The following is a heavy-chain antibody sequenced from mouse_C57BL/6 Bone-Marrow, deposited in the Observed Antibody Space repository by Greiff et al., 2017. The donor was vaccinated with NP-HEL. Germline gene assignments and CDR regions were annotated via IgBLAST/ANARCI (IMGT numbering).Heavy chain of an antibody. CDR1: GYTFTSYW. CDR2: IYPSDSET. D-gene: IGHD1-1*01. J-gene: IGHJ1*03. Sequence: QVQLQQPGAELVRPGSSVKLSCKASGYTFTSYWMDWVKQRPGQGLEWIGNIYPSDSETHYNQKFKDKATLTVDKSSSTAYMQLSSLTSEDSAVEYCASSTRGVARYFGVWGTGTTVTVSS. CDR3: ASSTRGVARYFGV. V-gene: IGHV1-61*01.